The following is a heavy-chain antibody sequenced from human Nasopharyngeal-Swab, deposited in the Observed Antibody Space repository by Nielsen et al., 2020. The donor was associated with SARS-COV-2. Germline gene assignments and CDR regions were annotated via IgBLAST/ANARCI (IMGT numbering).Heavy chain of an antibody. CDR3: ATSNYGDFTWGFDY. J-gene: IGHJ4*02. Sequence: GESLKISCKGSGYIFTTYWIAWARQMPGKGLEWMGIIYVGDSDTRYSPSFQGQVTISADKSISTAYLQWSSLKASDTAMYYCATSNYGDFTWGFDYWGQGTLVTVSS. D-gene: IGHD4-17*01. V-gene: IGHV5-51*01. CDR2: IYVGDSDT. CDR1: GYIFTTYW.